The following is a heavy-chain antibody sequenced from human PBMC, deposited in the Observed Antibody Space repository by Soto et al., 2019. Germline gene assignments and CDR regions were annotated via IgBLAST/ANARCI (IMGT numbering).Heavy chain of an antibody. D-gene: IGHD1-20*01. J-gene: IGHJ4*02. CDR1: GYTFTSYA. Sequence: VQLVQSGAEVKKPGASVKVSCTASGYTFTSYAIHWVRQAPGQRLEWMGWVNAGNGNTKYSQKLQGRVTITRDTSASTAYMELSSLRSEDTAVYYCARDVGYNWNLIDYWGQGTLVTVSS. CDR2: VNAGNGNT. CDR3: ARDVGYNWNLIDY. V-gene: IGHV1-3*01.